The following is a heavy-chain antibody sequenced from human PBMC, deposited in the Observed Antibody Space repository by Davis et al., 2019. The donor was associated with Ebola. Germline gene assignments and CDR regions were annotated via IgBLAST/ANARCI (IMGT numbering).Heavy chain of an antibody. J-gene: IGHJ4*02. Sequence: GSLRLSCKGSGYSFTSYWIGWVRQMPGKGLEWIGYIYYSGSTYYNPSLKSRVTISVDTSKNQFSLKLSSVTAADTAVYYCAGRLRWPLDYWGQGTLVTVSS. CDR2: IYYSGST. CDR1: GYSFTSYW. CDR3: AGRLRWPLDY. D-gene: IGHD4-23*01. V-gene: IGHV4-59*01.